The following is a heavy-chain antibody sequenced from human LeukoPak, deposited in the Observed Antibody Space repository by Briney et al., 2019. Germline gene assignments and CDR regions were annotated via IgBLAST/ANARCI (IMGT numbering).Heavy chain of an antibody. V-gene: IGHV3-7*01. CDR1: GLTFSSYW. CDR3: ARDRGSSSFLDY. J-gene: IGHJ4*02. CDR2: IKQDGSEK. Sequence: GGSLRLSCVASGLTFSSYWMSWVRQAPGKGLEWVANIKQDGSEKYYVDSVKGRFTISRDNAKNSLYLQMNSLRAEDTAVYYCARDRGSSSFLDYWGQGTLVTVSS. D-gene: IGHD6-6*01.